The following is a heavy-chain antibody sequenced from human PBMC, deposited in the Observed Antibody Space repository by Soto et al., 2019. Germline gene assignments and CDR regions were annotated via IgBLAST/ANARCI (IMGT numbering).Heavy chain of an antibody. CDR3: ARGYESSRRYLPLLDY. J-gene: IGHJ4*02. D-gene: IGHD3-22*01. V-gene: IGHV4-34*01. CDR1: SGSFSGYY. Sequence: QVQLQQWGAGLLKPSETLSLRCVVNSGSFSGYYWTWIRQTPGKGLEWIGEISHSGSTNYNPSLMSRVTMSEDTSKKQCSLRLSSVTAADTALCFCARGYESSRRYLPLLDYWGQGTLVTVSS. CDR2: ISHSGST.